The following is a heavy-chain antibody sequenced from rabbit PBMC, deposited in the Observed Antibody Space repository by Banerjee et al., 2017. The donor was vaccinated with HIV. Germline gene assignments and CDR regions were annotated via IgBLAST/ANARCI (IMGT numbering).Heavy chain of an antibody. CDR2: IYTGISGST. CDR1: GFSFSSSYW. V-gene: IGHV1S45*01. J-gene: IGHJ4*01. D-gene: IGHD2-1*01. CDR3: ARDYVGDDSYYFNL. Sequence: QEQLKETGGGLVQPGGSLTLTCTASGFSFSSSYWICWVRQAPGKGLEWIACIYTGISGSTDYASWVNGRITISKTSSTTVTLQMTSLTAADTATYFCARDYVGDDSYYFNLWGPGTLVTVS.